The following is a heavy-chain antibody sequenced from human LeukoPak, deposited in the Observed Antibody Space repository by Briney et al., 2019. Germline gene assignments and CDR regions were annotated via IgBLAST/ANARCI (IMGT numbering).Heavy chain of an antibody. D-gene: IGHD2-15*01. V-gene: IGHV3-30-3*01. CDR1: GFTFSSYA. J-gene: IGHJ4*02. CDR2: ISYDGSNK. CDR3: ARDPGPSLDIVVVVAATTTGY. Sequence: GGSLRLSCAASGFTFSSYAMHWVRQAPGKGLEWVAVISYDGSNKYYADSVKGRFTISRDNSKNTLYLQMNSLRAEDTAVYYCARDPGPSLDIVVVVAATTTGYWGQGTLVTVSS.